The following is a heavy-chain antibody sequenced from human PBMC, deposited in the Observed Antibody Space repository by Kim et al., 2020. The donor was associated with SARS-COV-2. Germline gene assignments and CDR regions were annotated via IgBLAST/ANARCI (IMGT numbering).Heavy chain of an antibody. CDR2: IWYDGSNK. V-gene: IGHV3-33*01. CDR3: ARGAVPRGLSCYYYCYGMYV. CDR1: GFTFSSYA. J-gene: IGHJ6*01. D-gene: IGHD1-26*01. Sequence: GGSLRLSCAASGFTFSSYAMHWVRQAPGKGLEWVAVIWYDGSNKYYADSVKGRFTISRDNSKNTLYLQMNSLRAEDTAVYYCARGAVPRGLSCYYYCYGMYVWGQGTTVTLSS.